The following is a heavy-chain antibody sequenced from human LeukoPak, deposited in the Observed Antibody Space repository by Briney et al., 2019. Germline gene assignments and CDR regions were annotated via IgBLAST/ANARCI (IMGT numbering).Heavy chain of an antibody. D-gene: IGHD4-11*01. J-gene: IGHJ6*02. CDR3: ARRVATTDYLGMDV. Sequence: GGSLRLSCAASGFSFSSHAMYWIRQAPGKGLEYVSAITSNGVDTYYANSVKGRFTIPRDNSKNTLYLQMGSLRDEDMGVYYCARRVATTDYLGMDVWGQGTTVTVSS. CDR2: ITSNGVDT. V-gene: IGHV3-64*01. CDR1: GFSFSSHA.